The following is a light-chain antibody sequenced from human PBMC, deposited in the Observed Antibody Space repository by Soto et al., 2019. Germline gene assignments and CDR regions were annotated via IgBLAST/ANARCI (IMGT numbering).Light chain of an antibody. V-gene: IGLV1-47*01. CDR2: KNN. Sequence: QSVLTQPPSAPGTPGQRVTISCSGYSSTVGSNHVYWYQKFPGMAPKLLISKNNQRPSGVPDRFSGSKSGTSASLAISGLRSGDEADYYCAAWDDNFSPDVFGSGTKVTVL. J-gene: IGLJ1*01. CDR3: AAWDDNFSPDV. CDR1: SSTVGSNH.